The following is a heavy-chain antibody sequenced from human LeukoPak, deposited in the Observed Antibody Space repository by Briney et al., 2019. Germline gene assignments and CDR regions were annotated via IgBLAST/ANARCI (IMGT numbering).Heavy chain of an antibody. CDR1: GFTFSSCS. CDR2: MSSSSSTI. V-gene: IGHV3-48*01. J-gene: IGHJ4*02. D-gene: IGHD3-22*01. Sequence: GSLRLSCAASGFTFSSCSMNWVRPAPGKGLEWVSYMSSSSSTIYYADSVKGRFTISRDNAKNSLYLQMNSLRAEDTAVYYCARAATGVVVINYWGQETLVPVST. CDR3: ARAATGVVVINY.